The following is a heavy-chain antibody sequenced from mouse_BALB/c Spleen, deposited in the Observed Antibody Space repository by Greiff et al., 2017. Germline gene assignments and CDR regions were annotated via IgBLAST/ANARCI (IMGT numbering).Heavy chain of an antibody. Sequence: EVQLQESGGGLVKPGGSLKLSCAASGFTFSSYAMSWVRQTPEKRLEWVASISSGGSTYYPDSVKGRFTISRDNARNILYLQMSSLRSEDTAMYYCARPYGYDEYYFDYWGQGTTLTVSS. D-gene: IGHD2-2*01. CDR1: GFTFSSYA. CDR3: ARPYGYDEYYFDY. CDR2: ISSGGST. V-gene: IGHV5-6-5*01. J-gene: IGHJ2*01.